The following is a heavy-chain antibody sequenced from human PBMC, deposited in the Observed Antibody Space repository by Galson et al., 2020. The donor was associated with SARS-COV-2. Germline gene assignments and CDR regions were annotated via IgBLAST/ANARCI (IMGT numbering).Heavy chain of an antibody. V-gene: IGHV4-34*01. J-gene: IGHJ6*02. CDR3: ARGSRKGIAVAGTTSSYYYFHYGMDV. D-gene: IGHD6-19*01. CDR2: IHHSGST. Sequence: SETLSLTCAVYGESFSGYYWSWIRQHPGTGLEWIGEIHHSGSTNYKPSLKSRVTISADTSKNQFSLKLSSVTAADTAVYYCARGSRKGIAVAGTTSSYYYFHYGMDVWGQGTTVTVS. CDR1: GESFSGYY.